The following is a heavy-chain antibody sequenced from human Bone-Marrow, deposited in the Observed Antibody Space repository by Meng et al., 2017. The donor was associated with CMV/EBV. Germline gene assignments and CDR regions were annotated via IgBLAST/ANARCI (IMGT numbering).Heavy chain of an antibody. Sequence: ASVKVSCKASGYTFTGYYMHWVRQATGQGLEWMGWMNPNSGNTGYAQKFQGRVTMTRNTSISTAYMELSSLRSEDTAVYYCARVPYDFWSGYYGLDWGQGTLVTVSS. CDR1: GYTFTGYY. CDR2: MNPNSGNT. V-gene: IGHV1-8*02. CDR3: ARVPYDFWSGYYGLD. D-gene: IGHD3-3*01. J-gene: IGHJ4*02.